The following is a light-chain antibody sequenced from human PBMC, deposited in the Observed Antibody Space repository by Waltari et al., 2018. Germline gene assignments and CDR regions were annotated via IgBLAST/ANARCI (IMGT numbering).Light chain of an antibody. Sequence: ELVLPKSPGTRSLSPGERATLPCRASQGVVKYLAWYQQRPGQAPRLLLYHTSIRATGIPDRFSGSGYGTDFSLTISRLEPEDVAVYYCQQYDFLPATFGQGTKVEIK. V-gene: IGKV3-20*01. CDR1: QGVVKY. J-gene: IGKJ1*01. CDR2: HTS. CDR3: QQYDFLPAT.